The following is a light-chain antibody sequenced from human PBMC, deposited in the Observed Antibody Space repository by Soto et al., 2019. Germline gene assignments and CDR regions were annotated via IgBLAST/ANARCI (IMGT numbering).Light chain of an antibody. CDR2: NDD. CDR1: GSNIGNNA. J-gene: IGLJ3*02. V-gene: IGLV1-36*01. CDR3: AAWDDSLNGVM. Sequence: QPVLTQPPSVSEAPRQRVTISCSGSGSNIGNNAVSWYQQLPGKAPKLLIYNDDLLPSGVSDRFSGSKSGTSASLAISGLQSEDEADYYCAAWDDSLNGVMFGGGTKVTVL.